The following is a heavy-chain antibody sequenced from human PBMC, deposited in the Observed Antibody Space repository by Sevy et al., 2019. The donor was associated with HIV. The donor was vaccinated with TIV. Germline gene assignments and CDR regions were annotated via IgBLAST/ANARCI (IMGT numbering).Heavy chain of an antibody. CDR1: GFTFSSYA. V-gene: IGHV3-30-3*01. CDR3: ARGTMVREANYYYYGIDV. D-gene: IGHD3-10*01. CDR2: ISYDGSNK. J-gene: IGHJ6*02. Sequence: GGSLRLSCAASGFTFSSYAMHWVRQAPGKGLEWVAVISYDGSNKYYADSVKGRFTISRDNSKNTLYLQMNSLRAEDTAVYYCARGTMVREANYYYYGIDVWGQGTTVTVSS.